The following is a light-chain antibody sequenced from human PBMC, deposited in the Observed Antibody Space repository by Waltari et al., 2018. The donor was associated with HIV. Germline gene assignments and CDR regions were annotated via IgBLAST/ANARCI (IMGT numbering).Light chain of an antibody. J-gene: IGKJ3*01. V-gene: IGKV3-20*01. CDR2: AAS. CDR3: QQYEGSPPRLT. CDR1: QRINSYS. Sequence: EIVLTQSPGTLSLSPGERALLSCRASQRINSYSLCWYQHRPGRPPRLLIYAASNRATGIPDRFSASGSGTDFSLTIRSLEPEDFAVYYCQQYEGSPPRLTFGPGTKVDIK.